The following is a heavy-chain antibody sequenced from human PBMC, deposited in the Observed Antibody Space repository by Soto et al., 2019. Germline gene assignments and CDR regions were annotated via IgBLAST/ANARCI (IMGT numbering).Heavy chain of an antibody. CDR2: IFYSGST. V-gene: IGHV4-31*03. CDR3: ASTEDFFDY. Sequence: PSETLSLTCSVSGVSRTSGTYYWIWIRHHPGKGLEWIGYIFYSGSTDYNPSLKSRVNISVDTSKNQFSLKLSSVTAADTAVYYCASTEDFFDYWGQGTLVTVSS. J-gene: IGHJ4*02. CDR1: GVSRTSGTYY.